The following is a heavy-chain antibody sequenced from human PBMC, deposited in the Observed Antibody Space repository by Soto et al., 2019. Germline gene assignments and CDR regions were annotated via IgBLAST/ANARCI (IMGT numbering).Heavy chain of an antibody. D-gene: IGHD6-19*01. V-gene: IGHV4-61*01. CDR2: IYHSGST. CDR1: GGSVSSGSYH. Sequence: QVQLQESGPGLVKPSETLSLTCTVSGGSVSSGSYHWGWIRQPPGKGLEWIGYIYHSGSTNYNPSLKIRVTIPVDTPMTHFSLSLTSGPAAATAVYYCARLSVAWFDPWGQGTLVTVAS. J-gene: IGHJ5*02. CDR3: ARLSVAWFDP.